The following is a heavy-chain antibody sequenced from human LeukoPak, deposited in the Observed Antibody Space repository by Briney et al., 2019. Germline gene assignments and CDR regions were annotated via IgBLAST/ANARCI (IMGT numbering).Heavy chain of an antibody. CDR1: GYTFTVYY. D-gene: IGHD3-10*01. J-gene: IGHJ4*02. V-gene: IGHV1-2*02. Sequence: ASVKVSCKASGYTFTVYYMHWIRQAPGQGLEWMGWINPKSGETNYAQKFQGRVTMTRDTSISTAYMEVSRLRSDDTAVYYCARGSYSLWGLDYWGQRTLVTVSS. CDR2: INPKSGET. CDR3: ARGSYSLWGLDY.